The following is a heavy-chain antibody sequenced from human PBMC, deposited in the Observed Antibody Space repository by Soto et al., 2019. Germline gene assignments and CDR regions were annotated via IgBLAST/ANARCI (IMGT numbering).Heavy chain of an antibody. Sequence: QVQLVESGGGVVQPGRSLRLSCAASGFTFSSYAMHWVRQAPGTGLEWVAVISYDGNNKYYADSVKGRFTISRDNSKKKLYLRLNSLTAEDTALYYWGRQPTSTDIESDCVDYGGQGNLVTVSS. CDR2: ISYDGNNK. CDR1: GFTFSSYA. CDR3: GRQPTSTDIESDCVDY. D-gene: IGHD2-21*02. J-gene: IGHJ4*02. V-gene: IGHV3-30-3*01.